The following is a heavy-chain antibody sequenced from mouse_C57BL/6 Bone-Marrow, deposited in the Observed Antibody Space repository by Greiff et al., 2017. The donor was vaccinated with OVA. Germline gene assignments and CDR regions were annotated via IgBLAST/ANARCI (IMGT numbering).Heavy chain of an antibody. V-gene: IGHV1-81*01. CDR3: ARTAYYGSSYYFDY. CDR2: IYPRSGNT. D-gene: IGHD1-1*01. J-gene: IGHJ2*01. Sequence: QVQLKESGAELARPGASVKLSCKASGYTFTSYGISWVKQRTGQGLEWIGEIYPRSGNTYYNEKFKGKATLTADKSSSTAYMELRSLTSEDSAVYFCARTAYYGSSYYFDYWGQGTTLTVSS. CDR1: GYTFTSYG.